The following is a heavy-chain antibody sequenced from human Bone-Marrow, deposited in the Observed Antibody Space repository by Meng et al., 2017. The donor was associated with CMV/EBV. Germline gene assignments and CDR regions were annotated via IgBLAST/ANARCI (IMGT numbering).Heavy chain of an antibody. CDR2: IIPILGIA. CDR3: ARHRSGYFYYAFDI. Sequence: SVKVSCKASGGTFSSYTISWVRQAPGQGLEWMGRIIPILGIANYAQKFQGRVTITADKSTSTAYMELSSLRSEDTAVYYCARHRSGYFYYAFDIWGQGTMVTVS. J-gene: IGHJ3*02. V-gene: IGHV1-69*02. D-gene: IGHD3-22*01. CDR1: GGTFSSYT.